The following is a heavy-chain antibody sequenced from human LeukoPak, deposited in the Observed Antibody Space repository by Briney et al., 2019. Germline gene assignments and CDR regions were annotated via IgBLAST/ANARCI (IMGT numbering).Heavy chain of an antibody. Sequence: GASVKVSCKASGYTFTSYYMHWVRQAPGQGLEWMGYISAYNGNTNYAQKVQGRITMTTDTSTSTAYMEMRSLRSDDTAVYYCARDCSGSSCYWIHWGQGTLVTVSS. CDR3: ARDCSGSSCYWIH. V-gene: IGHV1-18*04. J-gene: IGHJ4*02. CDR1: GYTFTSYY. CDR2: ISAYNGNT. D-gene: IGHD2-15*01.